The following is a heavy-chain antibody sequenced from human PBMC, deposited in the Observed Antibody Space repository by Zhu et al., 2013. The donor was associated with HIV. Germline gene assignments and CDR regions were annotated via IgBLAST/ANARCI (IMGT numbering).Heavy chain of an antibody. D-gene: IGHD3-22*01. Sequence: QVQLVQSGAEVKKPGSSVKVSCKASGGTFSSYAISWVRQAPGQGLEWMGGIIPIFGTANYAQKFQGRVTITADESTSTAYMELSSLRSEDTAVYYCARGSDYYYDSSGYYYRWFDPVGPGNPGHRLL. CDR1: GGTFSSYA. CDR3: ARGSDYYYDSSGYYYRWFDP. V-gene: IGHV1-69*12. J-gene: IGHJ5*02. CDR2: IIPIFGTA.